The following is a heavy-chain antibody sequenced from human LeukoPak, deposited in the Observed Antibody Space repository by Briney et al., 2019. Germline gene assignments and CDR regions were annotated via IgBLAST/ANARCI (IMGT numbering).Heavy chain of an antibody. V-gene: IGHV3-74*01. CDR2: MNSDGSTI. CDR1: GFTFSNYW. Sequence: GGSLRLSCVASGFTFSNYWMHWVRQAPGKGQVWVSRMNSDGSTINYADSVKGRFTISRDNAKSTLYPQMNSLRAEDTAVYYCATAGSYRFDYWGQGSLVTVSS. J-gene: IGHJ4*02. CDR3: ATAGSYRFDY. D-gene: IGHD1-26*01.